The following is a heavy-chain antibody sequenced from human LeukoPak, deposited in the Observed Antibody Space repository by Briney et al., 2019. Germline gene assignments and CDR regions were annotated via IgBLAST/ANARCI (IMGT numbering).Heavy chain of an antibody. CDR3: ARQVMVRGVITRYYYYYMDV. CDR1: GGSFSGYY. D-gene: IGHD3-10*01. V-gene: IGHV4-34*01. J-gene: IGHJ6*03. Sequence: PSETLSLTCAVYGGSFSGYYWSWIRQPPGKGLEWIGEINHSGSTNYNPSLKSRVTISVDTSKNQFSLKLSSVTAADTAVYYCARQVMVRGVITRYYYYYMDVWGKGTTVTISS. CDR2: INHSGST.